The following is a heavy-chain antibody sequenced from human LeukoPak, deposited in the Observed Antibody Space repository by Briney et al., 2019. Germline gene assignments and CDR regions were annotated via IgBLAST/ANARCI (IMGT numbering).Heavy chain of an antibody. CDR1: GFTFSSYA. V-gene: IGHV3-23*01. D-gene: IGHD1-26*01. CDR3: ANQNQVGASFDY. CDR2: ISGSGGST. Sequence: GGSLRLSCAASGFTFSSYAMSWVRQAPGKGLEWVSAISGSGGSTYYTDSVKGRFTISRDNSKNTLYLQMNSLRAEDTAVYYCANQNQVGASFDYWGQGTLVTVSS. J-gene: IGHJ4*02.